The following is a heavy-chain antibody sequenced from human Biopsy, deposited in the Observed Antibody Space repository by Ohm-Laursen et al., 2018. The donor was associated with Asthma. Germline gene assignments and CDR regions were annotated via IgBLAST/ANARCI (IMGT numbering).Heavy chain of an antibody. CDR3: ARGGSSGWSHYYFDY. J-gene: IGHJ4*02. V-gene: IGHV3-53*01. Sequence: SLRLSCAASGFTVSRDHMFWVRQAPGKGLEWVSVIYSGGTSHTADSVRGRFTISRDSSKNTLHLQMHSLRVEDTAVYYCARGGSSGWSHYYFDYWGQGTLVTVSS. CDR1: GFTVSRDH. D-gene: IGHD6-19*01. CDR2: IYSGGTS.